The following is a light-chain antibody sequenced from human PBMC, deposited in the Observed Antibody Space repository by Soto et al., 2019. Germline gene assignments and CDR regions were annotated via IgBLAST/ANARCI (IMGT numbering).Light chain of an antibody. CDR1: QSVSSSD. V-gene: IGKV3-20*01. CDR2: GAS. Sequence: EIVLTQSPGTLSLSPGDRATLSCRASQSVSSSDLAWYQQKPGQAPRLLIYGASTRATGIPDRFSGSGSGTDFTLTISRLAPEDFAVDYFQQYGGSPVYTCGQGTKLEIK. CDR3: QQYGGSPVYT. J-gene: IGKJ2*01.